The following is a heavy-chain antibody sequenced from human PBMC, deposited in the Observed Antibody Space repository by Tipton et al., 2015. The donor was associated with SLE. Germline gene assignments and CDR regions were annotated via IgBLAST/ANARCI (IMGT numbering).Heavy chain of an antibody. J-gene: IGHJ4*02. Sequence: TLSLTCAVYGESFSGYYWSWIRQPPGKGLEWIGEINHSGSTNYNPSLKSRVTISVDTSKNQFSLKLSSVTAADTAVYYCARAGNSGWFWGWGQGTLVTVSS. CDR2: INHSGST. D-gene: IGHD6-19*01. V-gene: IGHV4-34*01. CDR3: ARAGNSGWFWG. CDR1: GESFSGYY.